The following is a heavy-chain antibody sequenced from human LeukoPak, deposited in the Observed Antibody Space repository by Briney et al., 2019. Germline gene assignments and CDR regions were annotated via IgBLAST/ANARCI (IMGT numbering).Heavy chain of an antibody. Sequence: GASVKVSCKASGYTFSSYYMHWVRQAPGQGLEWMGWISAYNGNTDYAQKLQGRVTMTTDTSTSTAYMELRSLRSDDTAVYYCASGDGSGSIDYWGQGTLVTVSS. CDR1: GYTFSSYY. D-gene: IGHD3-10*01. V-gene: IGHV1-18*04. J-gene: IGHJ4*02. CDR2: ISAYNGNT. CDR3: ASGDGSGSIDY.